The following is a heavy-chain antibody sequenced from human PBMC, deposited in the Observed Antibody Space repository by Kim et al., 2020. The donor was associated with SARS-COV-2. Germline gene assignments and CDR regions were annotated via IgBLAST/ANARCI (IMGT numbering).Heavy chain of an antibody. CDR2: IWYDGSNE. CDR3: AKGVAAAGYYGLDV. J-gene: IGHJ6*02. V-gene: IGHV3-30*02. Sequence: GGSLRLSCVSSGFTFSTHGMYWVRQGPAKGLERVAYIWYDGSNEDYGDSVRGRFTISRDNSKRTVYQVMNSLRVDDTAGYYCAKGVAAAGYYGLDVWGQGTAVIVSS. CDR1: GFTFSTHG. D-gene: IGHD6-13*01.